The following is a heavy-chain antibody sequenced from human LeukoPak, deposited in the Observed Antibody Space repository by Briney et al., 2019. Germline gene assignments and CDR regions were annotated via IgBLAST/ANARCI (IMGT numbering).Heavy chain of an antibody. CDR2: ISAYNGNT. CDR3: ARHVHLRDYEPLDY. V-gene: IGHV1-18*01. D-gene: IGHD3-22*01. J-gene: IGHJ4*02. Sequence: ASVKVSSKASGYTFTSYGISWVRQAPGQGLEWMGWISAYNGNTNYAQKLQGRVPMTTDTSPSTAYMELRSLRSDDTAVYYCARHVHLRDYEPLDYWGQGTLVTVSS. CDR1: GYTFTSYG.